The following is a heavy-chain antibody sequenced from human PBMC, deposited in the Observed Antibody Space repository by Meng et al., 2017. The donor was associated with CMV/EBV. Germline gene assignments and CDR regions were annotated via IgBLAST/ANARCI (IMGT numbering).Heavy chain of an antibody. J-gene: IGHJ4*02. V-gene: IGHV3-23*01. D-gene: IGHD3-3*01. CDR3: AKVLLRFLEWLSPNFDY. CDR1: GFTVSSNY. CDR2: ISGSGGST. Sequence: GGSLRLSCAASGFTVSSNYMSWVRQAPGKGLEWVSAISGSGGSTYYADSVKGRFTISRDNSKNTLYLQMNSLRAEDTAVYYCAKVLLRFLEWLSPNFDYWGQGTLVTVSS.